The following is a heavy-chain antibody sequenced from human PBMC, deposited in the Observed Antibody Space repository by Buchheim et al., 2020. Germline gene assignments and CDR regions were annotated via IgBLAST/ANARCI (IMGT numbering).Heavy chain of an antibody. J-gene: IGHJ4*02. Sequence: QVQLQQWGAGLLKPSETLSLTCAVYGGSFSGYYWSWIRQPPGKGLEWIGEINHSGSTNYNPSLKSRVTISVDTSKNQFSLKLSSVTAADTAVYYCARMVNSRDSFDDYDSSCYLPNDYWGQGTL. CDR2: INHSGST. D-gene: IGHD3-22*01. V-gene: IGHV4-34*01. CDR1: GGSFSGYY. CDR3: ARMVNSRDSFDDYDSSCYLPNDY.